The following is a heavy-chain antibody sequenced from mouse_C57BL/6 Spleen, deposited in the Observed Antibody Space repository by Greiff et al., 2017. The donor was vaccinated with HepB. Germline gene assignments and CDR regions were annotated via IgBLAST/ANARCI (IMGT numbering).Heavy chain of an antibody. CDR2: IYPGDGDT. J-gene: IGHJ2*01. V-gene: IGHV1-82*01. CDR3: ARFYYSVCGGYFDY. D-gene: IGHD2-12*01. CDR1: GYAFSSSW. Sequence: QVQLQQSGPELVKPGASVKISCKASGYAFSSSWMNWVKQRPGKGLEWIGRIYPGDGDTNYNGTFKGKATLTADKSSSTAYMQLSSLTSEDSAVYFCARFYYSVCGGYFDYWGQGTTLTVSA.